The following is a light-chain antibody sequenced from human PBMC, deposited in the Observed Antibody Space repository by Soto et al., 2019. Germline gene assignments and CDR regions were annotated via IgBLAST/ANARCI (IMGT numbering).Light chain of an antibody. CDR1: QGISDH. J-gene: IGKJ3*01. V-gene: IGKV1-27*01. CDR3: QKYDSVPLT. CDR2: AAS. Sequence: DIQMTQSPSSLSASVGDRVTITCRASQGISDHLAWYQQKPGKVPKLLIYAASTLQSGVPSRVSGSGSGTEFTLTISSLQPDDVATYYCQKYDSVPLTFGPGTKVDI.